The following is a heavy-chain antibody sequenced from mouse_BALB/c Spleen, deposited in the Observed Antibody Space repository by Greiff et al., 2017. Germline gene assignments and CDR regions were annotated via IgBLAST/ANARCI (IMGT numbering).Heavy chain of an antibody. V-gene: IGHV5-17*02. CDR3: ARDGKVRRRGAMDY. J-gene: IGHJ4*01. CDR1: GFTFSSFG. D-gene: IGHD2-14*01. Sequence: EVQLVESGGGLVQPGGSRKLSCAASGFTFSSFGMHWVRQAPEKGLEWVAYISSGSSTIYYADTVKGRFTISRDNPKNTLFLQMTSLRSEDTAMYYCARDGKVRRRGAMDYWGQGTSVTVSS. CDR2: ISSGSSTI.